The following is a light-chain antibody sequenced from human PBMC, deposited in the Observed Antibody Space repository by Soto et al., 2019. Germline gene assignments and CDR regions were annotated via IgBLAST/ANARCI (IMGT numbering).Light chain of an antibody. CDR3: IADYSEPRS. CDR1: YSSSGW. CDR2: KEA. J-gene: IGKJ2*03. V-gene: IGKV1-5*03. Sequence: DIQLAQSPSTQSASVGDRVTITCRPSYSSSGWLAWYHQKAGKAANRLIYKEARLDSGVLSRFSGSGSETEFTLTINRLPIGHSATYDSIADYSEPRSFG.